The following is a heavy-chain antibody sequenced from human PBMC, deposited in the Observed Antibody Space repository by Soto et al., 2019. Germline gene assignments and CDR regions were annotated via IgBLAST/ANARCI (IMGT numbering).Heavy chain of an antibody. Sequence: VQLVESGGGLXQPGGSLRLSCAASGFTVSNNHMTWVRLAAGKGLELVSFVHGGGSTSYADSVKGRFTISRDNSKNTLYLQMDSTRAEDTTIYYCAGRLTTATSRDYWGRGTLVTVSS. J-gene: IGHJ4*02. D-gene: IGHD3-16*01. CDR1: GFTVSNNH. V-gene: IGHV3-53*01. CDR3: AGRLTTATSRDY. CDR2: VHGGGST.